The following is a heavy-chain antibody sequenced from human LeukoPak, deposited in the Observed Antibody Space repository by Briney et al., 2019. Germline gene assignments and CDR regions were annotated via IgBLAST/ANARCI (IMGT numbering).Heavy chain of an antibody. CDR1: GFTFSSYS. J-gene: IGHJ4*02. CDR2: IHSTSSFI. CDR3: ATGGRTDY. V-gene: IGHV3-21*06. D-gene: IGHD4-23*01. Sequence: GGSLRLSCAASGFTFSSYSMNWVRQAPGKGLEWVSCIHSTSSFIYYADSVKGRFTISRDNAKNVLFLQMNNLRVEDTAVYYCATGGRTDYWGQGTLVTVSS.